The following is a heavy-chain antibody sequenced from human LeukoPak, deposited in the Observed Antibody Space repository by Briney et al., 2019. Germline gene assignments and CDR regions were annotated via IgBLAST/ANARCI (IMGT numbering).Heavy chain of an antibody. CDR1: GFTLRSYD. J-gene: IGHJ4*02. Sequence: GGSLRLSCAASGFTLRSYDMSWVRQAPGKGLEWVAATSGSGGNTYYADSVKGRFTISRDNSKNTLCLQMNSLRAEDTVVYYCAKEYSGYDFDYWGQGTLVTVSS. D-gene: IGHD5-12*01. CDR2: TSGSGGNT. V-gene: IGHV3-23*01. CDR3: AKEYSGYDFDY.